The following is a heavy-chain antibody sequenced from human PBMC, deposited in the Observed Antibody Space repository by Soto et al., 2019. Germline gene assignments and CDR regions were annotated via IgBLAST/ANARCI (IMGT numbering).Heavy chain of an antibody. CDR2: IYNRGTT. Sequence: QVQLQESGPGLVRPSQTLSLPCTVSGDSIRSGTYSWTWIRQHPGKGLEWIGVIYNRGTTYYNPYRKSRVNISSDTSKKQFSLKMSSVTAADTAIYYCARDSSWRGYCDLWGQGTLVTVSS. CDR3: ARDSSWRGYCDL. D-gene: IGHD3-3*01. J-gene: IGHJ4*02. V-gene: IGHV4-31*03. CDR1: GDSIRSGTYS.